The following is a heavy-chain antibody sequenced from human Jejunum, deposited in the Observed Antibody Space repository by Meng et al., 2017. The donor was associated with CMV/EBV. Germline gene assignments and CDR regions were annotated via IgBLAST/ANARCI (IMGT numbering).Heavy chain of an antibody. Sequence: FAASGFPFSSSAMTWVRQAPGKGLEWVSEITGSGGSTYYADSVKGRFTISRDNSKNTLYLQMNSLRAEDTAVYYCAVDFWSGYFDPWGQGTLVTVSS. CDR1: GFPFSSSA. J-gene: IGHJ5*02. CDR2: ITGSGGST. CDR3: AVDFWSGYFDP. V-gene: IGHV3-23*01. D-gene: IGHD3-3*01.